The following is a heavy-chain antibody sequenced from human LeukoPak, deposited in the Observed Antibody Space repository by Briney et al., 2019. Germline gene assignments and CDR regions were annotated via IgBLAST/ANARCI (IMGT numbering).Heavy chain of an antibody. D-gene: IGHD1-26*01. J-gene: IGHJ4*02. CDR2: IYHSGST. CDR1: GGSISSGGYS. CDR3: ARTGGSSNVDY. V-gene: IGHV4-30-2*01. Sequence: SETLSLTCAVSGGSISSGGYSWSWIRQPPGKGLEWIGYIYHSGSTYYNPSLKSRVTISVDKSKNQFSLKLSSVTAADTAVYYCARTGGSSNVDYWGQGTLVTVSS.